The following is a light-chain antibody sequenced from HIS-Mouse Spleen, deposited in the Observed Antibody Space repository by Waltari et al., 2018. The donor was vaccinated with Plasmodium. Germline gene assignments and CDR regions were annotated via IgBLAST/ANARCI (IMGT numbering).Light chain of an antibody. CDR3: YSTDSSGQHRV. V-gene: IGLV3-10*01. CDR1: ALPKKY. J-gene: IGLJ3*02. CDR2: EDS. Sequence: SYELTQPPSVSVSPGQTARITCPGDALPKKYAYWYNQKSGPPPVLVIYEDSKRPSGIPERFVGSRSGTMATLTISGAQGEDEADYYCYSTDSSGQHRVCGGGTKLTVL.